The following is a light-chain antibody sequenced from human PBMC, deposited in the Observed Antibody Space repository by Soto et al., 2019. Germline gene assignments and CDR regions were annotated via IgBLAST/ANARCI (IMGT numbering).Light chain of an antibody. V-gene: IGKV3-20*01. CDR2: GAS. J-gene: IGKJ4*01. Sequence: EIVLTQSPDTLSLSPGERATLSCRASQSVSSSNLGWYQQKPGQAPRLLIYGASSRATGIPDRFSGSGSGKDFTLTISRLEPEDFAVFYCQQYGSSPLTFGGGPKVEIK. CDR3: QQYGSSPLT. CDR1: QSVSSSN.